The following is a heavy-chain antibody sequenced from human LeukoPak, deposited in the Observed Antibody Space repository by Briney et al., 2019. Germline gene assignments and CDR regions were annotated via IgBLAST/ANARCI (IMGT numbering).Heavy chain of an antibody. V-gene: IGHV5-51*01. Sequence: GESLKISCKGSGYIFTSYLIGWVRQMPGKGPEWMGTIYPGDADTIYSPSFQGQVTISADKSISTAYLQWSSLRASDTAMYYCARRISGYYYFDYWGQGTLVTVSS. D-gene: IGHD3-22*01. CDR1: GYIFTSYL. CDR3: ARRISGYYYFDY. J-gene: IGHJ4*02. CDR2: IYPGDADT.